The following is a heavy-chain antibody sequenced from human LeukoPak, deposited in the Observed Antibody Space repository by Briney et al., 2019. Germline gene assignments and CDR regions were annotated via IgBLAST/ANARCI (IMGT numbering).Heavy chain of an antibody. CDR3: ARDGYSGYDFYFDY. J-gene: IGHJ4*02. CDR1: GFTFSSYG. V-gene: IGHV3-33*01. Sequence: GGSLRLSCAASGFTFSSYGMHWVRQAPGKGLEWVAVIWFDGSDKYYADSVKGRFTISRDNSKNTLYLQMNSLRAEDTAVYYCARDGYSGYDFYFDYWGQGSLVTISS. CDR2: IWFDGSDK. D-gene: IGHD5-12*01.